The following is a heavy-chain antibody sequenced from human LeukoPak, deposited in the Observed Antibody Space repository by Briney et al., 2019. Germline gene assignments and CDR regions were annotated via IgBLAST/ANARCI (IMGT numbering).Heavy chain of an antibody. Sequence: SETLSLTCTVSGGSLSSGDYYWSWIRQPPGKGLEWIGYIYYSGSTYYNPSLKSRVTISVDTSKNQFSLKLSSVTAADTAVYYCAGYCSSTSCPLGYFDLWGRGTLVTVSS. CDR3: AGYCSSTSCPLGYFDL. D-gene: IGHD2-2*01. CDR1: GGSLSSGDYY. J-gene: IGHJ2*01. V-gene: IGHV4-30-4*08. CDR2: IYYSGST.